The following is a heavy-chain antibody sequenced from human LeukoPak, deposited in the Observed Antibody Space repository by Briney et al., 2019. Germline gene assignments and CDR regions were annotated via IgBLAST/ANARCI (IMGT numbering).Heavy chain of an antibody. CDR2: IYYSGST. CDR3: AADSSGYYYMDY. J-gene: IGHJ4*02. Sequence: SETLSLTCTVSGGSISSSSYYWGSIRQPPGKGLERIGSIYYSGSTYYNPSLKSRVTISVDTSKNQFSLKLNSVTAADTAVYYCAADSSGYYYMDYWGQGTLVTVSS. V-gene: IGHV4-39*01. CDR1: GGSISSSSYY. D-gene: IGHD3-22*01.